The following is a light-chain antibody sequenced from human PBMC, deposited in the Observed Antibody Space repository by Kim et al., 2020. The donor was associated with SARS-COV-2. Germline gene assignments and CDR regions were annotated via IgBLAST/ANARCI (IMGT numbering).Light chain of an antibody. V-gene: IGKV1-27*01. J-gene: IGKJ2*01. Sequence: ACVGDRVTITCRASQAIRKYVAWYQQKPGKIPKLLIHAVSTLQSGVPSRFSGGGSGTDFTLTIRGLQPEDVATYYCQTYDTVPYNFGQGTKLEI. CDR2: AVS. CDR3: QTYDTVPYN. CDR1: QAIRKY.